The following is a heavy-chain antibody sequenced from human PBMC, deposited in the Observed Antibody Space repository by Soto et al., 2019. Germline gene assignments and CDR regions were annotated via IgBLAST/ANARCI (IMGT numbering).Heavy chain of an antibody. J-gene: IGHJ5*02. CDR3: ARDANLERGGDWFDP. V-gene: IGHV3-21*01. Sequence: LRLSCAASGFTFGSYRMNWVRQAPGKGLEWVSSISSSGSFTYYADSVRGRLTISRDNTKNSLYLQMNSLRADDTAVYYCARDANLERGGDWFDPWGQGTLVTVSS. D-gene: IGHD3-10*01. CDR2: ISSSGSFT. CDR1: GFTFGSYR.